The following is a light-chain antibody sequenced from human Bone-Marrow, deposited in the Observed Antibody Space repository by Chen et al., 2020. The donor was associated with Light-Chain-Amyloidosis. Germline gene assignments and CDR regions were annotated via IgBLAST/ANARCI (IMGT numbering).Light chain of an antibody. CDR1: DLPTKY. V-gene: IGLV3-25*03. CDR3: QSADSSGTYEVI. Sequence: SYELTQPPSVSVSPGQTARITCSGDDLPTKYAYWYQQKPGQAPVLVIQRDTERPSGISERFSGSSSGTTGTLTISGVQAEDEADYHCQSADSSGTYEVIFGGGTKLTVL. CDR2: RDT. J-gene: IGLJ2*01.